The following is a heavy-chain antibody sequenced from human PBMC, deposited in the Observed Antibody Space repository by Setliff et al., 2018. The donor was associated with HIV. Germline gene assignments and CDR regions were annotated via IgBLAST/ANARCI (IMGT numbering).Heavy chain of an antibody. D-gene: IGHD3-22*01. Sequence: GESLKISCKGSGYRFPTYWIGWVRQMPGKGLEWMGIIYPGDSDTRYSPSFQGQVTISADKSISTTYLQWSSLKASDTAMYYCASLSGYSGDAFDVWGQGTMVTVSS. V-gene: IGHV5-51*01. J-gene: IGHJ3*01. CDR3: ASLSGYSGDAFDV. CDR1: GYRFPTYW. CDR2: IYPGDSDT.